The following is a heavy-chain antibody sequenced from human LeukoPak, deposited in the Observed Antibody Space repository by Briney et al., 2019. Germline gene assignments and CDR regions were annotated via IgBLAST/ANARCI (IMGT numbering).Heavy chain of an antibody. D-gene: IGHD3-22*01. CDR2: TYYRSKWYN. J-gene: IGHJ4*02. Sequence: SQTLSLTCAISGDSVSRNTAGWNWIRQSPSRGLEWLGRTYYRSKWYNDYAVSVKSRITINPDTSKNQFSLQLNSVTPEDTAVYYCARAGYYDSSGYLDYWGQGTLVTVSS. CDR3: ARAGYYDSSGYLDY. V-gene: IGHV6-1*01. CDR1: GDSVSRNTAG.